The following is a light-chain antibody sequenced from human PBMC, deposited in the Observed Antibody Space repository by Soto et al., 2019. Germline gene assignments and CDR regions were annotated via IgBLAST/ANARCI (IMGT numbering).Light chain of an antibody. CDR3: QQYNNWWT. CDR2: DAS. Sequence: EIVLTHSPATLSLSPWERATLSCRASQSVSSYLAWYQQKPGQAPRLLIYDASNRATGIPARFSGSGSGTEFTLTISSLQSEDFAVYYCQQYNNWWTFGQGTKWIS. CDR1: QSVSSY. V-gene: IGKV3-11*01. J-gene: IGKJ1*01.